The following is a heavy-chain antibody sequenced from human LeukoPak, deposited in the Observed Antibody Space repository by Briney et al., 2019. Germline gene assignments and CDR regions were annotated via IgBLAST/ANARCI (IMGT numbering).Heavy chain of an antibody. CDR2: INPSGGST. V-gene: IGHV1-46*01. J-gene: IGHJ4*02. CDR3: ARDREEWLPLDY. CDR1: GYTFTSYY. D-gene: IGHD6-19*01. Sequence: ASVKVSCKASGYTFTSYYMHWVRQAPGQGLEWMGIINPSGGSTSYAQKFQGRVTMTRETSTSTVYMELSSLRSEDTAVYYCARDREEWLPLDYWGQGTLVTVSS.